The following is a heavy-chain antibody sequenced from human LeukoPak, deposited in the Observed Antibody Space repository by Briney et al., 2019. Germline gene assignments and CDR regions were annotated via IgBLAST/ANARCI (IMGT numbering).Heavy chain of an antibody. CDR1: GFTVSSNY. D-gene: IGHD5-12*01. J-gene: IGHJ4*02. V-gene: IGHV3-66*01. Sequence: GGSLRLSCAASGFTVSSNYMSWVRQAPGKGLEWVSVIYSGGSTYYADSVKGRFTISRDNSKNTLYLQMNSLRAEDTAVYYCARDQLGSRDYEYHYWGQGTLVTVSS. CDR3: ARDQLGSRDYEYHY. CDR2: IYSGGST.